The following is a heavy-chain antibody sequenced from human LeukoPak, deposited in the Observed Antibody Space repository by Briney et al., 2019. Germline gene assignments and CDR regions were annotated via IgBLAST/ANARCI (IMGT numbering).Heavy chain of an antibody. V-gene: IGHV3-7*01. CDR2: IKQDGSEK. Sequence: GGSLRLSCAASGFTFSSYWMSWVRQAPGKGLEWVANIKQDGSEKYYVDSVKGRFTISRDNAKNSLYLQMNSLRAEDTAVYYCAREEGYDFWSGYYTGFRAFDIWGQGTMVTVSS. J-gene: IGHJ3*02. CDR3: AREEGYDFWSGYYTGFRAFDI. D-gene: IGHD3-3*01. CDR1: GFTFSSYW.